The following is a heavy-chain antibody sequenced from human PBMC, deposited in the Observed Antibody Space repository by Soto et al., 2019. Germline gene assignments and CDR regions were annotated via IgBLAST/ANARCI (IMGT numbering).Heavy chain of an antibody. CDR1: GFTFSSYA. D-gene: IGHD5-12*01. J-gene: IGHJ4*02. CDR3: ARESDIVATNPSFDY. CDR2: ISYDGSNK. Sequence: QVQLVESGGGVVQPGRSLRLSCAASGFTFSSYAMHWVRQAPGKGLEWVAVISYDGSNKYYADSVKGRFTISRDNSKTTLYLQMNSLRAGGTAVYYCARESDIVATNPSFDYWGQGTLVTVSS. V-gene: IGHV3-30-3*01.